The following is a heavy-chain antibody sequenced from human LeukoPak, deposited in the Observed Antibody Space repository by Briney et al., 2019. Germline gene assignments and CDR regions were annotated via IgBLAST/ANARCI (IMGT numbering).Heavy chain of an antibody. CDR2: IGTRGSRI. CDR3: ARLYGIQLGGRTGWFDP. Sequence: GGSLRLSCVASGLTFSDYYMSWIRQSPGKGLEWLSTIGTRGSRIDIADSMKGRLTISRDNAKRSLYLQVNGLTAEDTAVYYCARLYGIQLGGRTGWFDPWGRGTQVIVSS. J-gene: IGHJ5*02. CDR1: GLTFSDYY. D-gene: IGHD5-24*01. V-gene: IGHV3-11*01.